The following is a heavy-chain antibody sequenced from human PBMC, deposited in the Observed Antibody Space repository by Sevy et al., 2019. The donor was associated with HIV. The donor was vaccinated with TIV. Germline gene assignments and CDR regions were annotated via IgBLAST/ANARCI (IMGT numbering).Heavy chain of an antibody. CDR1: GFTFSSYA. D-gene: IGHD2-15*01. CDR3: VKPLIVVVVAASFDY. J-gene: IGHJ4*02. Sequence: GGSLRLSCSASGFTFSSYAMHWVRQAPGKGLEYVSAISSNGGRTYYADSVKSRFTISRDNSKNTLYLQMSSLRAEDTAVYYCVKPLIVVVVAASFDYWGQGTLVTVSS. V-gene: IGHV3-64D*06. CDR2: ISSNGGRT.